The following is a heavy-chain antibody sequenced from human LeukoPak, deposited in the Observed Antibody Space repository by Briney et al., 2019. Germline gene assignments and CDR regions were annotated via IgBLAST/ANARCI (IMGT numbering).Heavy chain of an antibody. J-gene: IGHJ4*02. V-gene: IGHV4-31*03. Sequence: SQTLSLTCTVSGGSISSGGYYWSWIRQHPGKGLEWIGYIYYSGSTYYNPSLKSRVTISVDTSKNQFSLKLSSVTAADTAVYYCARESSGYSVFDYWGQGTLVTVSS. CDR2: IYYSGST. D-gene: IGHD3-22*01. CDR3: ARESSGYSVFDY. CDR1: GGSISSGGYY.